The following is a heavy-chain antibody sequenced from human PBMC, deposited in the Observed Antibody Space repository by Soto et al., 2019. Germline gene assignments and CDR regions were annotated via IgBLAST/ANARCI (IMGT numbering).Heavy chain of an antibody. J-gene: IGHJ4*02. D-gene: IGHD3-22*01. V-gene: IGHV3-15*01. CDR2: IKRKTDLGTT. Sequence: GRSLRLSCAASGFTFSNAWMSWVRQAPGKGLEWVGLIKRKTDLGTTDYAAPVKGRLTISRDDSKNTLYLQMNSLKTEDTAVYYCATDKLRYDDSSGYYYQYYFDYWGQGTLVTVSS. CDR3: ATDKLRYDDSSGYYYQYYFDY. CDR1: GFTFSNAW.